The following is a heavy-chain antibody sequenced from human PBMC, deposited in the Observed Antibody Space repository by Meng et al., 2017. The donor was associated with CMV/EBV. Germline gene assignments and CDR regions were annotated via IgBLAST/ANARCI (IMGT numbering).Heavy chain of an antibody. CDR2: IYYSGST. CDR3: ARDPYYGSGSYYT. Sequence: TVSGGSVSSGSYYWSWIRQPPGKGLEWIGYIYYSGSTNCNPSLKSRVTISVDTSKNQFSLKLSSVTAADTAVYYCARDPYYGSGSYYTWGQGTLVTVSS. J-gene: IGHJ5*02. V-gene: IGHV4-61*01. D-gene: IGHD3-10*01. CDR1: GGSVSSGSYY.